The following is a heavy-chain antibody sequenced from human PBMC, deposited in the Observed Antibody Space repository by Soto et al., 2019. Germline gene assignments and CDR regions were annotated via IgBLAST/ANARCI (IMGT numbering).Heavy chain of an antibody. V-gene: IGHV1-46*01. CDR3: ARVYSGYGGVAGPYYYYGMDV. CDR1: GYNFTSYY. CDR2: INPSGGST. Sequence: ASVKVSCKASGYNFTSYYMHWVRQAPGQGLEWMGIINPSGGSTSYAQKFRGRVTMTRDTSTSTVYMELSSLRSEDTAVYYCARVYSGYGGVAGPYYYYGMDVWGQGTTVTVS. J-gene: IGHJ6*02. D-gene: IGHD5-12*01.